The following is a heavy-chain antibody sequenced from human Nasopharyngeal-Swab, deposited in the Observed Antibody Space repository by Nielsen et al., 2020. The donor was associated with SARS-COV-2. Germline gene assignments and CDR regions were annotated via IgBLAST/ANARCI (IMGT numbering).Heavy chain of an antibody. D-gene: IGHD3-3*01. V-gene: IGHV1-3*01. CDR3: ARAVRYYDFWSGYSPGFESYYYYGMDV. CDR2: INAGNGNT. CDR1: GYTFTSYA. Sequence: ASVKVSCKASGYTFTSYAMHWVRQAPGQRLEWMGWINAGNGNTKYSQKFQGRVTITRDTSASPAYMELSRLRSEDTAVYYCARAVRYYDFWSGYSPGFESYYYYGMDVWGQGTTVTVSS. J-gene: IGHJ6*02.